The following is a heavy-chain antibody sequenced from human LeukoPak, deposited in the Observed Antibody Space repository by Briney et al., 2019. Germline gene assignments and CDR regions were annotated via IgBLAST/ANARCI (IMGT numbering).Heavy chain of an antibody. D-gene: IGHD6-19*01. J-gene: IGHJ3*02. V-gene: IGHV3-74*01. CDR3: AREDVDITVATSGAFDI. CDR1: RFTFSSYW. Sequence: PGGSLRLSCAASRFTFSSYWMHWVRQAPGKGLVWVSRIISDGSSTSYADSVKGRFTISRDNAKNTLYLQMNSLRAEGTAVYYCAREDVDITVATSGAFDIWGQGTMVTVSS. CDR2: IISDGSST.